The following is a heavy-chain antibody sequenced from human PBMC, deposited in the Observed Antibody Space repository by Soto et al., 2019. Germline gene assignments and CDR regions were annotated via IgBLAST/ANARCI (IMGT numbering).Heavy chain of an antibody. CDR2: ISGSGNTI. CDR3: ARDRLPMVVVVMGWFDP. Sequence: GGSLRLSCAASGFSFRDYYMSWIRQAPGKGLEWISYISGSGNTIYYADSVKGRFIISRDNAKNSLFLQMNSLRADDTAVYYCARDRLPMVVVVMGWFDPWGQGTLVTVSS. V-gene: IGHV3-11*01. J-gene: IGHJ5*02. CDR1: GFSFRDYY. D-gene: IGHD3-22*01.